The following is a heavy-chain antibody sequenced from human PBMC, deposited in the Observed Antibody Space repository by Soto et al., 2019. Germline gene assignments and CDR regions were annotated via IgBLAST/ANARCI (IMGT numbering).Heavy chain of an antibody. CDR2: INAGNGNT. J-gene: IGHJ6*03. Sequence: ASVKVSCKASGYTFTSYAMHWVRQAPGQRLEWMGWINAGNGNTKYSQKFQGRVTITRDTSASTAYMELSSLRSEDTAVYYCARELHYYGSGSYYPAYQRYYYYYMDVWGKGTTVTVSS. CDR3: ARELHYYGSGSYYPAYQRYYYYYMDV. CDR1: GYTFTSYA. D-gene: IGHD3-10*01. V-gene: IGHV1-3*01.